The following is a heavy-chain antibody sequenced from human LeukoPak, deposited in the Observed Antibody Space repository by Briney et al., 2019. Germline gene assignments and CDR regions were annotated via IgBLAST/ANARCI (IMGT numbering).Heavy chain of an antibody. Sequence: GGSLRLSCAASGFIFSSYALHWVRQAPGKGLEWVAVLSYDGRDESYADSVKGRFTISRDNSKNTLYLQMNNLGAEDTAVYYCARVPSSGWLYYFDYWGQGTLVTVPS. J-gene: IGHJ4*02. CDR1: GFIFSSYA. CDR2: LSYDGRDE. D-gene: IGHD6-19*01. V-gene: IGHV3-30*04. CDR3: ARVPSSGWLYYFDY.